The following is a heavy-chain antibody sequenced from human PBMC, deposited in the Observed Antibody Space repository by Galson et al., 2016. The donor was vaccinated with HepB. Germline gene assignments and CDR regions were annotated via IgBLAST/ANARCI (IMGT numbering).Heavy chain of an antibody. V-gene: IGHV3-33*01. D-gene: IGHD2-15*01. CDR1: GLSFSVRG. CDR3: ATDGPPTVVVGAALDS. Sequence: SLRLSCATSGLSFSVRGMHWVRQAPGKGLEWVAVIWNDGRTTYYGDSVKGRFIISRDNSRETLYLQMNSLRVDDTAIYYCATDGPPTVVVGAALDSWCQGTLVTVSS. J-gene: IGHJ5*01. CDR2: IWNDGRTT.